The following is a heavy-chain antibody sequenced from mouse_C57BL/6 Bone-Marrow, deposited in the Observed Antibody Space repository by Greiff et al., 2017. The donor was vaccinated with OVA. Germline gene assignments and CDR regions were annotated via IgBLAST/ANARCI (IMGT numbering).Heavy chain of an antibody. D-gene: IGHD2-13*01. CDR3: AKKGLGFAY. V-gene: IGHV2-5*01. CDR2: IWRGGST. CDR1: GFSLTSYG. Sequence: VQGVESGPGLVQPSQSLSITCTVSGFSLTSYGVHWVRQSPGKGLEWLGVIWRGGSTDYNAAFMSRLSFTKDNSKSQVFFKMNSLQADDTAIYYCAKKGLGFAYWGQGTLVTVSA. J-gene: IGHJ3*01.